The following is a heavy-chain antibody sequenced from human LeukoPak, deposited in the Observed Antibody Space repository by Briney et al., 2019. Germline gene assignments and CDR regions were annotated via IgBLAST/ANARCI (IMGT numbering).Heavy chain of an antibody. V-gene: IGHV3-30-3*01. Sequence: GGSLRLSCAASGFTFSSYAMHWVRQAPGKGLEWVAVISYDGSNKYYADSVKGRFTISRDNSKNTLCLQMNSLRAEDTAVYYCARETGSAVGSTDFDYWGQGTLVTVSS. CDR2: ISYDGSNK. D-gene: IGHD4-17*01. J-gene: IGHJ4*02. CDR1: GFTFSSYA. CDR3: ARETGSAVGSTDFDY.